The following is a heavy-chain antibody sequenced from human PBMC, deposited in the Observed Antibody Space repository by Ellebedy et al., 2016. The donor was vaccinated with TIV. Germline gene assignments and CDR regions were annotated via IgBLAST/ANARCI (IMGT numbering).Heavy chain of an antibody. CDR1: GFTFSRHW. J-gene: IGHJ3*02. CDR2: INSDGSST. V-gene: IGHV3-74*01. Sequence: GESLKISCAASGFTFSRHWMHWVRQAPGKGLVWVSRINSDGSSTSYADSVKGRFTISRDNAKNTLYLQVNSLRAEDTAVYYCAKTQRIGYCSGGNCHDAFDIWGQGTMVTVS. D-gene: IGHD2-15*01. CDR3: AKTQRIGYCSGGNCHDAFDI.